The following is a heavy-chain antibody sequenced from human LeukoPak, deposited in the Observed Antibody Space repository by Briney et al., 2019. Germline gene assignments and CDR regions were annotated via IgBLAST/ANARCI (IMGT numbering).Heavy chain of an antibody. V-gene: IGHV4-34*01. CDR2: INHSGNT. CDR1: GGSFSGYY. J-gene: IGHJ4*02. D-gene: IGHD2-21*02. CDR3: ARESEETDFDY. Sequence: SETLSLTCAVYGGSFSGYYWSWIRQPPGKGLEWIGEINHSGNTRYNPSLKSRVSMSADTSKNQFSLKVRSVTAVDTAVYYCARESEETDFDYWGQGTLVTVSS.